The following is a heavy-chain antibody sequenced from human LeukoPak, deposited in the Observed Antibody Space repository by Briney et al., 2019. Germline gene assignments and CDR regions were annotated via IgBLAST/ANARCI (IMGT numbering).Heavy chain of an antibody. J-gene: IGHJ4*02. Sequence: SETLSLTCAVYGGSFSGYYWSWIRQPPGKGLEWIGEINHSGGTNYNPSLKSRVTISVDTSKNQFSLKLSSVTAADTAVYYCASRPGPFDYWGQGTLVTVSS. CDR2: INHSGGT. CDR3: ASRPGPFDY. V-gene: IGHV4-34*01. CDR1: GGSFSGYY.